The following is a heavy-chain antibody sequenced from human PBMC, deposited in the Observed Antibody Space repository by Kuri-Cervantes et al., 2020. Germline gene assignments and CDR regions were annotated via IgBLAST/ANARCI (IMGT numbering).Heavy chain of an antibody. J-gene: IGHJ6*02. CDR3: ARDDVDTAMAPHYYYGMDV. Sequence: SETLSLTCAVYGGSFSGYYRSWIRQPPGKGLEWIGEINHSGSTNYNPSLKSRVTISVDTSKNQFSLKLSSVTAADTAVYYCARDDVDTAMAPHYYYGMDVWGQGTPVTVSS. D-gene: IGHD5-18*01. CDR1: GGSFSGYY. CDR2: INHSGST. V-gene: IGHV4-34*01.